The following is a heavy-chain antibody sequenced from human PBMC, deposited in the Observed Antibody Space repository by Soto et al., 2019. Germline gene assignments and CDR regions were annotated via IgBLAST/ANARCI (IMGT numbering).Heavy chain of an antibody. Sequence: ASVKVSCKASGGTFSSYAISWVRQAPGQGLEWMGGIIPIFGTANYAQKFQGRVTITADESTSTAYMELSSLRSEDTAVYYCARDCSSTICYATGSYYYGMDVWGQGTTVTVSS. V-gene: IGHV1-69*13. CDR3: ARDCSSTICYATGSYYYGMDV. CDR2: IIPIFGTA. J-gene: IGHJ6*02. CDR1: GGTFSSYA. D-gene: IGHD2-2*01.